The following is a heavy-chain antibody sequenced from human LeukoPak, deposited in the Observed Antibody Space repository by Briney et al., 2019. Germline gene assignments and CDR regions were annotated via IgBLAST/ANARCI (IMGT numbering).Heavy chain of an antibody. CDR3: ARLGSYSDH. Sequence: SETLSLTCSVSDGSISSYYWSWIWQPPGKGLEWIGYIHSSGSTHYNPSLKSRVTTSLDTSKNQFPLKLRSVTAADTAVYYCARLGSYSDHWGQGTLVTVSS. CDR1: DGSISSYY. CDR2: IHSSGST. J-gene: IGHJ4*02. V-gene: IGHV4-4*09. D-gene: IGHD1-26*01.